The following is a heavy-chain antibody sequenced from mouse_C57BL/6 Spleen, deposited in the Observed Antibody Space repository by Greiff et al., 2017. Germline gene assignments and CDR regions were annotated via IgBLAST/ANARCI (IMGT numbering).Heavy chain of an antibody. CDR3: AIEAVRQYWDFDV. CDR2: SRNKANDYTT. J-gene: IGHJ1*03. D-gene: IGHD3-2*01. V-gene: IGHV7-1*01. Sequence: EVQLQESGGGLVQSGRSLRLSCATSGFTFSDFYMEWVRQAPGKGLEWIAASRNKANDYTTESSASVKCRFIVSRDTSHSILYLQMNARRAEDTAIYYCAIEAVRQYWDFDVWGTGTTGTASS. CDR1: GFTFSDFY.